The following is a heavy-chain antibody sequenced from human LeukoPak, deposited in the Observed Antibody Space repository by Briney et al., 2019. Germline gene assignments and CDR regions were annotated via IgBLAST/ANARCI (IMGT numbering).Heavy chain of an antibody. J-gene: IGHJ3*02. CDR3: ARARGTTSYYDAFDI. V-gene: IGHV1-46*03. CDR2: INPSSGST. Sequence: ASVKVSRKASGYTFTNYYMHWVRQAPGQGLEWMGIINPSSGSTDYAQKFQGRVTMTRGTSTSTVYMELSSLRSEDTAVYYCARARGTTSYYDAFDIWGQGTMVTVSS. D-gene: IGHD4-17*01. CDR1: GYTFTNYY.